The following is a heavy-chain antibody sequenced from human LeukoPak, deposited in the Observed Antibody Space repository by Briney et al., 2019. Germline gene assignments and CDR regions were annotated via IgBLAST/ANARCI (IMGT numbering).Heavy chain of an antibody. J-gene: IGHJ4*02. CDR1: GGSIDNHY. CDR2: IYYTGTT. D-gene: IGHD3-10*01. V-gene: IGHV4-59*11. Sequence: SETLSLTCSVSGGSIDNHYRSWIRQSPEKGLEWIAYIYYTGTTYYNPSLKSRVTISVDTSNNYFSLNMRSVTAADTAVYYCARGPNYYNSYDSWGEGTLVTVSS. CDR3: ARGPNYYNSYDS.